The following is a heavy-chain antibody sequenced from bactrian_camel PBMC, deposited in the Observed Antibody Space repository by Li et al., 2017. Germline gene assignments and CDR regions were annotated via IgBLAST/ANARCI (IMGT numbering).Heavy chain of an antibody. J-gene: IGHJ6*01. V-gene: IGHV3S60*01. CDR2: ISDDGTT. CDR1: GFSFADSG. CDR3: AADVTRRLRRIVRCRHPLDFHY. Sequence: QLVESGGGSVQLGETLRLSCTGSGFSFADSGMSWYRQAPGNECKLVSSISDDGTTFYTNTVKGRFDISRDAAKNTVYLQMNNLKPEDSGAWFCAADVTRRLRRIVRCRHPLDFHYWGQGTQVTVS. D-gene: IGHD3*01.